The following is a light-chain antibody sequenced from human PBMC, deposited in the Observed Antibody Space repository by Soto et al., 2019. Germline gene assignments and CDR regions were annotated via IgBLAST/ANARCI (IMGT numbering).Light chain of an antibody. V-gene: IGKV3-20*01. CDR3: QQYGSSPWT. Sequence: ELVLTQSPGTLSLSPGERATLSCRASQSVSSSYLAWYQQKPGQAPRLLIYGASSRATGIPDRFSGSGSGTDFTLTISRPEPEDFAVYYCQQYGSSPWTFGQGTKVDIK. CDR1: QSVSSSY. J-gene: IGKJ1*01. CDR2: GAS.